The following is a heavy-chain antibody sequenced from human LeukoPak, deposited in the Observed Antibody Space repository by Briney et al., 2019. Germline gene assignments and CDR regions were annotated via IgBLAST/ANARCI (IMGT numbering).Heavy chain of an antibody. D-gene: IGHD1-26*01. CDR2: ISAYNGNT. CDR3: ARDNRIGAGRGIYYYYYMDV. V-gene: IGHV1-18*01. Sequence: GASVKVSCKASGYTFTSYGISWVRQAPGQGLEWMGWISAYNGNTNYAQKLQGRVTMTTDTSTSTAYMELRSLRSDDTAVYYCARDNRIGAGRGIYYYYYMDVWGKGTTVTVSS. J-gene: IGHJ6*03. CDR1: GYTFTSYG.